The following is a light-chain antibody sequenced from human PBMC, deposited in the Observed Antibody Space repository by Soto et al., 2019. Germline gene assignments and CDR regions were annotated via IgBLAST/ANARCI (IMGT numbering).Light chain of an antibody. CDR3: QSYDSSLSGWV. J-gene: IGLJ3*02. CDR2: GNS. V-gene: IGLV1-40*01. Sequence: QSVLTQPPSVSGAPGQRVTISCTGSSSNIGAGYDVRWYHQLPGTAPKLLIYGNSNRPSGVPDRFSGSKSGTSASLAITGLQAEDEADYYCQSYDSSLSGWVFGGGTKVTVL. CDR1: SSNIGAGYD.